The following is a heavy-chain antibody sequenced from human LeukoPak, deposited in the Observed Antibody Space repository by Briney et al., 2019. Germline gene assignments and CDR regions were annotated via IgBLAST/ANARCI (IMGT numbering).Heavy chain of an antibody. CDR1: GFTFSTYS. Sequence: GGSLRLSCAASGFTFSTYSMNWVRQAPGKGLEWVSYISSSSSVIYFADSVKGRFTISRDNAKNSLYLQKNSLRVEDTAVYYCARGRDLFDSWGQGTLVTVSS. J-gene: IGHJ4*02. CDR3: ARGRDLFDS. V-gene: IGHV3-48*04. CDR2: ISSSSSVI.